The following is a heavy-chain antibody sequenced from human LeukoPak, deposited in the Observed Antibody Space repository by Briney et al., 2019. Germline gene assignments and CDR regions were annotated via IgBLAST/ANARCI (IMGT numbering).Heavy chain of an antibody. D-gene: IGHD6-6*01. Sequence: ASETLSLTCTVSGGSISSNSYYWGWIRQPPGKGLQWIGSLSYSGGTHYNPSLRSRVTISVDTSKNQFSLRLSSVTAADTAVYYCAVAYSSASTFDYWGQGTLVTASS. CDR1: GGSISSNSYY. CDR2: LSYSGGT. CDR3: AVAYSSASTFDY. J-gene: IGHJ4*02. V-gene: IGHV4-39*07.